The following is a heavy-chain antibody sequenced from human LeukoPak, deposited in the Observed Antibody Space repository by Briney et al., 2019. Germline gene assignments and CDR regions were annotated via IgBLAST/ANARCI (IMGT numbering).Heavy chain of an antibody. J-gene: IGHJ3*02. CDR1: GFTFSSYA. CDR2: ISGSGGNT. CDR3: AKMRKTVLPAADSLDI. Sequence: GGSLRLSCAASGFTFSSYAMRWVRQAPGKGLEWVAAISGSGGNTHYADSVKGRFTISRDNSKNTLYLQINSLRAEDTAVFYFAKMRKTVLPAADSLDIWAQDKMLTLSS. D-gene: IGHD2-2*01. V-gene: IGHV3-23*01.